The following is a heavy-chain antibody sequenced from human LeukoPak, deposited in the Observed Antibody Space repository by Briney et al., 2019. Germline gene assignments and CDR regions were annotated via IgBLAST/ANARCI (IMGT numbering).Heavy chain of an antibody. Sequence: GGSLRLSCAASGFTFSSYAMSWVRQAPGKGLEWVSAISGSGGSTYYADSVKGRFTISRDNSKNTLYLQMNSLRAEDTAVYYCAKGGYCSSTSCYTNWFDPWGQGNLVTVSS. J-gene: IGHJ5*02. CDR2: ISGSGGST. CDR3: AKGGYCSSTSCYTNWFDP. D-gene: IGHD2-2*02. CDR1: GFTFSSYA. V-gene: IGHV3-23*01.